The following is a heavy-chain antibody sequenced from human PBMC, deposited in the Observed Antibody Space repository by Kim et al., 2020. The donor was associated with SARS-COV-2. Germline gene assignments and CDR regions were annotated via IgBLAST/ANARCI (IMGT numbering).Heavy chain of an antibody. Sequence: ADSVKGRFTISRDNSKNTVYLQMNSLRADDTAVYYCAKDTRGTRVRGFDYWGQGTLVTVAS. J-gene: IGHJ4*02. V-gene: IGHV3-23*03. CDR3: AKDTRGTRVRGFDY. D-gene: IGHD1-7*01.